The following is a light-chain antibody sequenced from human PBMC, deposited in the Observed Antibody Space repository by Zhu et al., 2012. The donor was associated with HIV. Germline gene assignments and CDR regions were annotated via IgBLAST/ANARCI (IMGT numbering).Light chain of an antibody. J-gene: IGKJ3*01. CDR3: QQLSGYPLSI. V-gene: IGKV1-9*01. CDR1: ETIGRY. CDR2: DTS. Sequence: QLTQSPAFLSASVGDRVTITCRASETIGRYLAWYQQKPGTAPKLLIYDTSTLQSGVPSTFSGSGSGTEFTLTISSLQPEDFATYYCQQLSGYPLSIFGPGTKVDIK.